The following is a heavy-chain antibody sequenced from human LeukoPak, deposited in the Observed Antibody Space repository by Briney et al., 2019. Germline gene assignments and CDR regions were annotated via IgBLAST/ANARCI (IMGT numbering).Heavy chain of an antibody. J-gene: IGHJ4*02. CDR1: GGSVSSYSYY. CDR3: ATGYGYFDN. V-gene: IGHV4-61*01. CDR2: IYYTGST. Sequence: PSETLSLTCAVSGGSVSSYSYYWNWIRQPPGKGLEWIGYIYYTGSTNNNPSLKSRITISVDTPKNQFSLKLTSVTAADTAVYFCATGYGYFDNWGQGTLVTVSS. D-gene: IGHD5-12*01.